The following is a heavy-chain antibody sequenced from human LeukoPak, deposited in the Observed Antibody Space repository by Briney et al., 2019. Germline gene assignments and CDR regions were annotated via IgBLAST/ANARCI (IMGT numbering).Heavy chain of an antibody. CDR3: TRHRDDYYYGMDV. CDR1: GFTFNNAW. V-gene: IGHV3-15*01. Sequence: KTGGSLRLSCAVSGFTFNNAWMSWVRQAPGKGLEWVGRIKSRIHGGTTDYAAPVKGRFTISRDDPKNTLYLQMNSLKTEDTAVYYCTRHRDDYYYGMDVWGQGTTVTVSS. D-gene: IGHD2-21*01. CDR2: IKSRIHGGTT. J-gene: IGHJ6*02.